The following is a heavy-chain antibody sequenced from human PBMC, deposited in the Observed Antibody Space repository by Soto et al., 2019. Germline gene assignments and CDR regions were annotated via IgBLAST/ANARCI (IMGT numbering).Heavy chain of an antibody. CDR2: IFSSGST. CDR3: ARQRRDFDY. CDR1: GGSISNYY. V-gene: IGHV4-59*08. Sequence: QVQLQESGPGLVKPSETLSLTCTVSGGSISNYYWSWNRQPPGKGLQWIGYIFSSGSTNYNPSLKSRVTISVDTSKNQFSLNLSSVTAGDTAVYYCARQRRDFDYWGQGSLVTVSS. J-gene: IGHJ4*02.